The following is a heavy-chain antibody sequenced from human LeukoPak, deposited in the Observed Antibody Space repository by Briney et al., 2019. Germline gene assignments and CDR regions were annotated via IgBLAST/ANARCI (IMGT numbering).Heavy chain of an antibody. CDR2: IYTSGST. J-gene: IGHJ4*02. Sequence: SETLSLTCTVSGGSISSYYWSWIRQPAGKGLEWIGRIYTSGSTNCNPSLKSRVTMSVDTSKNQFSLKLSSVTAADTAVYYCARDPIGRYNWNYVGLDYWGQGTLVTVSS. V-gene: IGHV4-4*07. CDR3: ARDPIGRYNWNYVGLDY. CDR1: GGSISSYY. D-gene: IGHD1-7*01.